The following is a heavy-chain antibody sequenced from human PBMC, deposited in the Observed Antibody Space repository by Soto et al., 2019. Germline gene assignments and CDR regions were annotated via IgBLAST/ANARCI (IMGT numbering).Heavy chain of an antibody. J-gene: IGHJ4*02. D-gene: IGHD4-17*01. CDR1: GFTFSSNA. V-gene: IGHV3-30-3*01. CDR2: MSYDGSNE. Sequence: QVQLVESGGGVVQPGRSLRLSCAASGFTFSSNAMHWVRQAPGKGLEWVAVMSYDGSNEYYADSVKGRFTISRDNSKNTLYLQMNSLRAEDTAVYYCARDSSLSGTTRPPPLDYWGQGTLVTVSS. CDR3: ARDSSLSGTTRPPPLDY.